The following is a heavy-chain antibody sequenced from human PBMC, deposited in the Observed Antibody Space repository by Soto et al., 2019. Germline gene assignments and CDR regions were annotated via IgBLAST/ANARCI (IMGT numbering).Heavy chain of an antibody. V-gene: IGHV4-28*01. CDR3: ATKDNGKYFFDS. CDR1: GSSISNDNW. D-gene: IGHD1-26*01. CDR2: IHHTGYT. Sequence: QVQLQESGPGLVKPSDTLSLTCGVSGSSISNDNWWVWIRQPPGKGLEWIGYIHHTGYTYSNPALKSRLTMSVDTSKNQFSLRLSSVTAVDTAVYYCATKDNGKYFFDSWGQGDLVNVSS. J-gene: IGHJ4*02.